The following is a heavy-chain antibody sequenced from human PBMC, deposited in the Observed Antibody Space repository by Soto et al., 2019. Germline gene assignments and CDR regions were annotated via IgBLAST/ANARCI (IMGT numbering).Heavy chain of an antibody. CDR1: GFTLSDHG. CDR2: ITYDGSEI. D-gene: IGHD1-26*01. CDR3: AREQGYGYYRVADY. V-gene: IGHV3-30*03. J-gene: IGHJ4*02. Sequence: QVQLVESGGGVVQPGRSLRLSCVASGFTLSDHGMHWVRQAPGKGLEWVAVITYDGSEIHYSDSVKGRFTISRDTSKNMVYLQMNSLKTKDTAMYYCAREQGYGYYRVADYWGQGTLVTVSS.